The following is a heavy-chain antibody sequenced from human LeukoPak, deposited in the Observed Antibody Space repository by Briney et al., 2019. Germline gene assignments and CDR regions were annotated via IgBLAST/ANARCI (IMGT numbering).Heavy chain of an antibody. CDR2: IYYSGST. CDR1: GGSISSGDYY. J-gene: IGHJ6*03. D-gene: IGHD2-2*01. V-gene: IGHV4-30-4*08. Sequence: PSQTLSLTCTVSGGSISSGDYYWSWIRQPPGKGLEWIGYIYYSGSTYYNPSLKSRVTISVDTSKNQFSLKLSSVTAADTAVYYCARVSTLRYYYMDVWGKGTTVTVSS. CDR3: ARVSTLRYYYMDV.